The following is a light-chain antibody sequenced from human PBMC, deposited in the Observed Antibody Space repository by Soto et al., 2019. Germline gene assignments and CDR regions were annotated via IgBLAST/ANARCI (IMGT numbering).Light chain of an antibody. CDR3: HQRGNWPLT. V-gene: IGKV3-11*01. Sequence: EIVLTQSPATLSLSPGERATLSCRASQSVGSSLAWYQQKPGQAPRLLIYDTSNRATGIPGRFSGRGSGTDFTLTISSLEPEDFAVYYCHQRGNWPLTFGGGTNVEIK. CDR1: QSVGSS. CDR2: DTS. J-gene: IGKJ4*01.